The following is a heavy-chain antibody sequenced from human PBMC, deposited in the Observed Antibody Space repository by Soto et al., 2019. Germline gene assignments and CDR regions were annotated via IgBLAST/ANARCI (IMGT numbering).Heavy chain of an antibody. D-gene: IGHD5-18*01. CDR1: GFTFTDAW. J-gene: IGHJ4*02. CDR3: TAGRNTYGLVF. CDR2: IKSITDGGTP. V-gene: IGHV3-15*01. Sequence: EVQLVESGGGLVKTGGSLRLSCAASGFTFTDAWMSWVRQAPGKGLEWVGRIKSITDGGTPGFAASVKGRFSISRDDSRNTLYLQMNSLQTEDTAVYYCTAGRNTYGLVFWGQGTLVTVSS.